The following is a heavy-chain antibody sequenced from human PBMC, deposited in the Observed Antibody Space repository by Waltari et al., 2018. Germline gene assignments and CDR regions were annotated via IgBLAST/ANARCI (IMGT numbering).Heavy chain of an antibody. CDR3: ARDRGGLRFLEWVFNSFDM. J-gene: IGHJ3*02. Sequence: EVQLVESGGGLVKPGGSLRLSCAASGFTFSDYTMNGVRKAPGKGPEWVSYISSSSTSMYHADSLKGRFTISRDNAKNSLYLQMTSLRAEDTAVYYCARDRGGLRFLEWVFNSFDMWGQGTMVTVSS. CDR2: ISSSSTSM. V-gene: IGHV3-21*01. D-gene: IGHD3-3*01. CDR1: GFTFSDYT.